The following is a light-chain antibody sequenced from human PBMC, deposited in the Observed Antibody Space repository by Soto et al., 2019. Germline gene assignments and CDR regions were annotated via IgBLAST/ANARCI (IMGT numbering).Light chain of an antibody. CDR1: QSVSSSY. CDR3: QQYGSSAWT. J-gene: IGKJ1*01. V-gene: IGKV3-20*01. CDR2: GAS. Sequence: EIVLTQSPVTLSLSPGERATLSCRASQSVSSSYLAWYQQKPGQAPRLLIYGASSRATGIPDRFSGSGSGTDFTLTISRLEPEDFAVYYCQQYGSSAWTCGQGTKVDIK.